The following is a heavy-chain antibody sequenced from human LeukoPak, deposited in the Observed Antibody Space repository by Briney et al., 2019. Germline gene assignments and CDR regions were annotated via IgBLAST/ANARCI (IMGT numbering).Heavy chain of an antibody. Sequence: SETLPHTCTVPGGSISSSPYYWGWIRQPPGKGLEWIGSVYYSGSTSYNPPLKSRVTISVDTSKNQFSLKLNSVTAADTAVYYCARLNVREPKKGQWLYYYGMDVWGQGSTVSVSS. CDR2: VYYSGST. CDR1: GGSISSSPYY. D-gene: IGHD6-19*01. V-gene: IGHV4-39*01. J-gene: IGHJ6*02. CDR3: ARLNVREPKKGQWLYYYGMDV.